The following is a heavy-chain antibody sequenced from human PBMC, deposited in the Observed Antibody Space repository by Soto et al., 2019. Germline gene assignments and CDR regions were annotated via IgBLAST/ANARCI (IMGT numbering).Heavy chain of an antibody. CDR1: GGSISSYY. D-gene: IGHD4-17*01. CDR3: ARGVIYGDYAGGVGDALDI. V-gene: IGHV4-59*01. J-gene: IGHJ3*02. Sequence: SETLSLTCTVSGGSISSYYWSWIRQPPGKGLEWIGYVYYSGSTNYNPSLKSRVTISVDTSKNQFSLELSSVTAADTAVYYCARGVIYGDYAGGVGDALDIWGQGTMVTVSS. CDR2: VYYSGST.